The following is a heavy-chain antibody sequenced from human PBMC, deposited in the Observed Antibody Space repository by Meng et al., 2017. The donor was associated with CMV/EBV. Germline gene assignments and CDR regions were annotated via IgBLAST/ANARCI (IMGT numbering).Heavy chain of an antibody. CDR3: ARVAVADYYYYGMDV. J-gene: IGHJ6*01. V-gene: IGHV3-30*02. Sequence: GGSLTLACAASGFTFSSYAMHWVRQVPGKGLEWGAFIRYDGSNKYYADSVKGRFTISRDNSKNTLYLQMNSLRAEDTAVYYCARVAVADYYYYGMDVWGQGATVTVSS. D-gene: IGHD6-19*01. CDR2: IRYDGSNK. CDR1: GFTFSSYA.